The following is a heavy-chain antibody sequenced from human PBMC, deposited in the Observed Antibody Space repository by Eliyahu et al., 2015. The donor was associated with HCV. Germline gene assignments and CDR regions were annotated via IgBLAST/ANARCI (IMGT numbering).Heavy chain of an antibody. V-gene: IGHV1-2*02. J-gene: IGHJ4*02. CDR2: INPNNGGT. Sequence: QVHLVQSGAEVKKPGASVKVSCKASGYTFTDYYMHWVRQAPGQGLEWMGWINPNNGGTNYAQKFQGRVTMTRDTSISTFYMELSSLRSDDTAVYSCARFTWPQLYDYWGQGTLVTVSS. CDR3: ARFTWPQLYDY. CDR1: GYTFTDYY. D-gene: IGHD1-1*01.